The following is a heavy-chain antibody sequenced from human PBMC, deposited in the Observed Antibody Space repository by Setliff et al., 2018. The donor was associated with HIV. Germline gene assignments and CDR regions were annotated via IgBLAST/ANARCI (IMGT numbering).Heavy chain of an antibody. D-gene: IGHD3-9*01. CDR3: AAPLTGPDGFDM. CDR2: FDPEQSET. J-gene: IGHJ3*02. Sequence: ASVKVSCQVSGYTLTELSVHWVRQAPGNGLEWMGGFDPEQSETVYAQRFQGRVTFTEDTSTDTAYMDLISLTSDDTAVYFCAAPLTGPDGFDMWGQGTMVTVSS. V-gene: IGHV1-24*01. CDR1: GYTLTELS.